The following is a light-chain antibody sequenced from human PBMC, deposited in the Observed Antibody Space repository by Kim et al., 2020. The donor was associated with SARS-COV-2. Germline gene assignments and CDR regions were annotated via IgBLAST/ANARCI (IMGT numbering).Light chain of an antibody. CDR2: GSS. Sequence: EIVLTQSPGTLSLSPGEGAALSCRASQTIDNNYLAWYQQKPGQAPRLLFYGSSRRVTGIPDRFIGSGSGTDFTLSIRRLEPEDFAVYYCQQYGTSVPTFGGGTKLEI. CDR3: QQYGTSVPT. CDR1: QTIDNNY. V-gene: IGKV3-20*01. J-gene: IGKJ4*02.